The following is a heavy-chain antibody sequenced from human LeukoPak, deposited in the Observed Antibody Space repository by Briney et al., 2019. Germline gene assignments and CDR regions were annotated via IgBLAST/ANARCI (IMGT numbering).Heavy chain of an antibody. D-gene: IGHD3-22*01. J-gene: IGHJ4*02. CDR1: GFSFSSNS. CDR2: ISSGSTYK. Sequence: GESLRLSCAASGFSFSSNSMHWVRQAPGKGLEWVSSISSGSTYKYYADSVKGRFTISRDNAKNSLYLQMDSLRAEDAAVYYCATSYFDSSGYLQYFDDWGQGTLVTVSS. CDR3: ATSYFDSSGYLQYFDD. V-gene: IGHV3-21*01.